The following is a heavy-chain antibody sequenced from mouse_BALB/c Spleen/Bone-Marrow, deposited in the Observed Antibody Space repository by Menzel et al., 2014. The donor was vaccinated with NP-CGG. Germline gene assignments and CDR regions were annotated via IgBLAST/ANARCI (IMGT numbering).Heavy chain of an antibody. CDR2: ISGYYGDA. J-gene: IGHJ4*01. CDR3: ARSGKVRNAMDY. D-gene: IGHD2-14*01. CDR1: GYTFTDYA. V-gene: IGHV1S137*01. Sequence: VQLQESGAELVRPGVSVKTSCKVSGYTFTDYAIHWVKQSHAKSLEWIGLISGYYGDAIYNQKFKGKATMTVDKSSSTAYMDLARLTSEDSAIYYCARSGKVRNAMDYWGQGTSVTVSS.